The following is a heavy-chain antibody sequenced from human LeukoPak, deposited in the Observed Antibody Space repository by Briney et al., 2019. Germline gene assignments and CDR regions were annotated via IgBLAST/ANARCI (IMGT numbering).Heavy chain of an antibody. CDR3: ARATFNYDSSGSNFDY. V-gene: IGHV1-69*13. Sequence: ASVKVSCKASGGTFSSYAISWVRQVPGQGLEWMGGIIPIFGTANYAQKFQGRVTITADESTSTAYMELSSLRSEDTAVYYCARATFNYDSSGSNFDYWGQGTLVTVSS. D-gene: IGHD3-22*01. J-gene: IGHJ4*02. CDR1: GGTFSSYA. CDR2: IIPIFGTA.